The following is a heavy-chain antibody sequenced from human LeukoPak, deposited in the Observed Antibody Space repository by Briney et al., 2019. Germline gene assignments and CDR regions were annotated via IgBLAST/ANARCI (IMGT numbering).Heavy chain of an antibody. V-gene: IGHV4-34*01. J-gene: IGHJ5*02. D-gene: IGHD6-13*01. CDR1: GGSFSGYY. Sequence: SETLSLTCAVYGGSFSGYYWSWIRQPPGKGLEWIGEINHSGSTNYNPSLKSRVTISVDTSKNQFSLKPSSVTAADTAVYYCATCSSSWEGGENWFDPWGQGTLVTVSS. CDR3: ATCSSSWEGGENWFDP. CDR2: INHSGST.